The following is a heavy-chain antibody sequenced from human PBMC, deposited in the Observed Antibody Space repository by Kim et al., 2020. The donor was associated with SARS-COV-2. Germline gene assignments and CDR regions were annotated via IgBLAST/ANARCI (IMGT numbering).Heavy chain of an antibody. CDR3: ARGGGDRWGWFGGATTDDYYYGRDV. Sequence: ASVKVSCKASGYTFTSYAMHWVRQAPGQRLEWMGWINAGNGNTKYSQKFQGRVTITRDTSASTAYMELSSLRSEDTAVYYCARGGGDRWGWFGGATTDDYYYGRDVWGHGTTGTVSS. CDR2: INAGNGNT. CDR1: GYTFTSYA. D-gene: IGHD3-16*01. J-gene: IGHJ6*02. V-gene: IGHV1-3*01.